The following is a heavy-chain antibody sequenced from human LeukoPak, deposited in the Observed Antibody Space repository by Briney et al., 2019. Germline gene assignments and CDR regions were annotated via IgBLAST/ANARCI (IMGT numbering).Heavy chain of an antibody. CDR3: AKAHRITMVRPHPWYWPYYYGMDV. V-gene: IGHV3-23*01. J-gene: IGHJ6*02. D-gene: IGHD3-10*01. CDR1: GFTFSSYA. Sequence: GSLRLSCAASGFTFSSYAMSWVRQAPGTGLEWVSAISGSGGSTYYADSGKGRFIISRFNSKNTLYLQMNHLRAEDTAVSSCAKAHRITMVRPHPWYWPYYYGMDVWGQGTTVTVSS. CDR2: ISGSGGST.